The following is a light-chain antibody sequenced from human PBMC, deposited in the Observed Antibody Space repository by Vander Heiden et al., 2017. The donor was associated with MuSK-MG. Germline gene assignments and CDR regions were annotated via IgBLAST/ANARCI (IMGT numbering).Light chain of an antibody. CDR3: QQSDSTPPT. Sequence: IQLTQPPSSLSASVGDRVTITCRASQSITISLNWYQQMPGKAPKALIYDTSSLRPGVPARFSGSGSGTDFTLTISSLQPEDFATYYCQQSDSTPPTFGQGTRLEIK. CDR2: DTS. J-gene: IGKJ5*01. V-gene: IGKV1-39*01. CDR1: QSITIS.